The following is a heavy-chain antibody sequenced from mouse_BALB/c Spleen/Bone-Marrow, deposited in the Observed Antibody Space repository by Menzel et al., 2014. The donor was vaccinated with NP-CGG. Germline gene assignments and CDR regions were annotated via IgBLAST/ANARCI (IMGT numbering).Heavy chain of an antibody. CDR2: INPYSGDT. J-gene: IGHJ4*01. CDR1: GYSFTGNF. Sequence: EVHVVESGPELVKPGASVKISCKASGYSFTGNFMNWVEQSHGKSLEWIGRINPYSGDTFYNQKFKGKATLTVDKSSSTGHNEVLNLAFEVSAVFYLGTVGGIYGIDYLGQGTSAPFPS. D-gene: IGHD1-1*01. V-gene: IGHV1-20*02. CDR3: GTVGGIYGIDY.